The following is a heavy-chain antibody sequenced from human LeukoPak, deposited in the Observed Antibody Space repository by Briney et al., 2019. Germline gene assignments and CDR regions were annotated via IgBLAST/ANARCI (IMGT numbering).Heavy chain of an antibody. J-gene: IGHJ4*02. CDR2: ISSSSTI. CDR3: ARARASGRSGFDY. V-gene: IGHV3-48*02. CDR1: GLTVSSYS. D-gene: IGHD2-15*01. Sequence: GGSLRLSCVASGLTVSSYSMNWVRQAPGKGLEWVSYISSSSTIYYADSVKGRFTISRDNAKNSLDLQMNSLRDEDTAVYYCARARASGRSGFDYWGQGTLVTVSS.